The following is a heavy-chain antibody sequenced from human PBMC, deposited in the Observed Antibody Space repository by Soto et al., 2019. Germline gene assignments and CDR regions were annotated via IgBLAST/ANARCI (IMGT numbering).Heavy chain of an antibody. Sequence: ASVKVSCKASGYIFTSYYIHWGRQAPGQGLERMGWINPFDGSRMFAQSFQGRVTMTRDTSTSTVYMEVSSLRSEDTAVYYCSRVDPGETSPFDHWG. CDR1: GYIFTSYY. CDR3: SRVDPGETSPFDH. D-gene: IGHD3-10*01. CDR2: INPFDGSR. J-gene: IGHJ4*01. V-gene: IGHV1-46*03.